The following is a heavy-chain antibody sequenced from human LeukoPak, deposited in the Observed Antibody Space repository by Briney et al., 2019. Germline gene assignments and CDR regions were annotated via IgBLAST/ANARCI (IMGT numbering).Heavy chain of an antibody. D-gene: IGHD3-10*01. CDR2: IIPIFGTA. V-gene: IGHV1-69*01. J-gene: IGHJ4*02. CDR1: GGTFSSYA. CDR3: ATGLTMVRGVIIHHDY. Sequence: SVKVSCKASGGTFSSYAISWVRQAPGQGLEWMGGIIPIFGTANYAQKFQGRVTITADESTSTAYMELSSLRSEDTAVYYCATGLTMVRGVIIHHDYWGQGTLVTVSS.